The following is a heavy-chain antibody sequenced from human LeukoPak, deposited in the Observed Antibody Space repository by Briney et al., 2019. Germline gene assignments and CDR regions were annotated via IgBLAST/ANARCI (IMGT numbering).Heavy chain of an antibody. J-gene: IGHJ4*02. CDR3: ISHGIDY. CDR2: IFYAGST. V-gene: IGHV4-39*01. CDR1: GGSISGSSHY. Sequence: SETLSLTCTVSGGSISGSSHYWGWLRQPPGKGLEWIGSIFYAGSTYYNPSLKSRVTISVDTSKNQFSLKLSSVTAADTAVYYCISHGIDYWGQGTLVTVSS.